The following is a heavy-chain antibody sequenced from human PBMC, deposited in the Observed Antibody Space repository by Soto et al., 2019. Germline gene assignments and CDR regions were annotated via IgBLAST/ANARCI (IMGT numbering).Heavy chain of an antibody. V-gene: IGHV1-18*01. CDR1: GYTFTSYG. CDR2: ISAYNGNT. Sequence: GASVKVSCKASGYTFTSYGISWVRQAPGQGLERMGWISAYNGNTNYAQKLQGRVTMTTDTSTSTAYMELRSLRSDDTAVYYCARDQSWYEFWSGYYTTIVGMDVWGQGTTVTVPS. CDR3: ARDQSWYEFWSGYYTTIVGMDV. J-gene: IGHJ6*02. D-gene: IGHD3-3*01.